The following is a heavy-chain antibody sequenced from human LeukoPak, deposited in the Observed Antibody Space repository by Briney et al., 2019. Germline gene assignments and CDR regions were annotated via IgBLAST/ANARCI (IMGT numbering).Heavy chain of an antibody. D-gene: IGHD2-2*01. J-gene: IGHJ5*02. V-gene: IGHV1-69*01. Sequence: EASVTVSCKASGGTFSSYAISWVRQAPGQGLERMGGIIPIFGTANYAQKFQGRVTITADESTSTAYMELSSLRSEDTAVYYCARGGDRCSSTSCLAYNWFDPWGQGTLVTVSS. CDR3: ARGGDRCSSTSCLAYNWFDP. CDR1: GGTFSSYA. CDR2: IIPIFGTA.